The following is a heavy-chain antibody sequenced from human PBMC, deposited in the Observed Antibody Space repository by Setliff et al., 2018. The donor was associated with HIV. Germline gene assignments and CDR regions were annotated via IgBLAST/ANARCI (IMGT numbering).Heavy chain of an antibody. CDR1: GYTFTDYY. Sequence: ASVKVSCKASGYTFTDYYMHWVQQAPGKGLEWMGRVDPEDGETIYAEKFQGQVTISADRSINTAYLQWSSLKASDTAIYFCARGGYCGSTNCPPNYWGQGTLVTVSS. J-gene: IGHJ4*02. CDR3: ARGGYCGSTNCPPNY. V-gene: IGHV1-69-2*01. D-gene: IGHD2-2*01. CDR2: VDPEDGET.